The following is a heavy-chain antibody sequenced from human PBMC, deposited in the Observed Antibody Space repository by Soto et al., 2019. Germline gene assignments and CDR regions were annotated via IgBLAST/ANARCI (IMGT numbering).Heavy chain of an antibody. J-gene: IGHJ6*02. CDR3: PRADLGAAGSGTQYYYYYYGMDV. D-gene: IGHD6-13*01. V-gene: IGHV1-8*01. CDR2: MNPNSGNT. Sequence: ASVKVSCKASGYTFTSYDIYWVRQATGQGFEWMGWMNPNSGNTGYAQKFQGRVTMTRNTSISTAYMELSSLRSEDTAVYYCPRADLGAAGSGTQYYYYYYGMDVWGQGTTVTVSS. CDR1: GYTFTSYD.